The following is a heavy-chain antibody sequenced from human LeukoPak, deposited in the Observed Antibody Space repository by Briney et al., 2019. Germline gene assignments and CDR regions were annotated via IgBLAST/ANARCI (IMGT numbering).Heavy chain of an antibody. D-gene: IGHD6-13*01. CDR1: GYTFTSYG. CDR2: ISAYNGNT. CDR3: AREGLYSSSWYGNYYYYGMDV. V-gene: IGHV1-18*01. Sequence: ASVKVSCKASGYTFTSYGISWVRQAPGQGLEWMGWISAYNGNTNYAQKLQGRVTMTTDKSTSTAYMELRSLRSDDTAVYYCAREGLYSSSWYGNYYYYGMDVWGQGTRSPSP. J-gene: IGHJ6*02.